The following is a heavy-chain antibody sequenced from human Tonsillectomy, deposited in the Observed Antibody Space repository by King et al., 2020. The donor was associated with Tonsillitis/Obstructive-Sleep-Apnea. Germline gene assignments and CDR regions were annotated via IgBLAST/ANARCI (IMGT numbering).Heavy chain of an antibody. CDR1: GFSLSNARMG. CDR2: IFSNDEK. Sequence: TLKESGPVLVKPPETLTLTCTVSGFSLSNARMGVSWIRQPPGKALEWLAHIFSNDEKSYSTSLKSRLTIYKDTSKSQVVLTMTNMDSVDTATYYCARIPGYYDAGNWFDPWGQGTLVTVSS. V-gene: IGHV2-26*01. J-gene: IGHJ5*02. D-gene: IGHD3-22*01. CDR3: ARIPGYYDAGNWFDP.